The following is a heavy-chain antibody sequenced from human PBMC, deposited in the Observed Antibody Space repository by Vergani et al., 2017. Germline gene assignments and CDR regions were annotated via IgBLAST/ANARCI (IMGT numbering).Heavy chain of an antibody. V-gene: IGHV4-59*10. CDR3: ARERSTKRFYCSSTSCPDAFDI. CDR1: GGSFSGYY. J-gene: IGHJ3*02. Sequence: QVQLQQWGAGLLKPSETLSLTCAVYGGSFSGYYWSWIRQPAGKGLEWIGRIYTSGSTNYNPSLKSRVTMSVDTSKNQFSLKLSSVTAADTAVYYCARERSTKRFYCSSTSCPDAFDIWGQGTMVTVSS. CDR2: IYTSGST. D-gene: IGHD2-2*01.